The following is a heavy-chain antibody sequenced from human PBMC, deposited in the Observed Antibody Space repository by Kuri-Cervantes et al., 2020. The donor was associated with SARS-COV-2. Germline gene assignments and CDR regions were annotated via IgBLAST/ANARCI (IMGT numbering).Heavy chain of an antibody. CDR2: ISYEGSNK. V-gene: IGHV3-30*01. CDR3: ARDPRGGYSYGWGALDI. J-gene: IGHJ3*02. CDR1: GFTFSNSA. Sequence: GGSLRLSCAASGFTFSNSAMHWVRQPPGKGLEWVAVISYEGSNKYHADSVRGRFTISRDNSKNTLFLQMNSLRAEDTALYFCARDPRGGYSYGWGALDIWGQGTMVTVSS. D-gene: IGHD5-18*01.